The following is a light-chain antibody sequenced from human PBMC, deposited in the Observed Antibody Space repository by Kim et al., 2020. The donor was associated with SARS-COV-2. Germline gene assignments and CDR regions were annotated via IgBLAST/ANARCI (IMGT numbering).Light chain of an antibody. V-gene: IGKV3-15*01. CDR2: GAS. J-gene: IGKJ2*03. Sequence: VSPGERVTLSCRASQNVKYNLAWYQQKHGQPPSLLIYGASTRATGVPDRFSGSGSGADFTLTINGLQSEDVGIYYCQQYIEWPRYSFGLGTKLEI. CDR3: QQYIEWPRYS. CDR1: QNVKYN.